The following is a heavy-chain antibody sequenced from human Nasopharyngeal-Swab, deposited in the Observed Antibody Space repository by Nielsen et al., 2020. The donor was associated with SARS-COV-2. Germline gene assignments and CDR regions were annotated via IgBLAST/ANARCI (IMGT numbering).Heavy chain of an antibody. D-gene: IGHD5/OR15-5a*01. CDR1: GYSFTSYW. CDR3: ARIPSTLSDY. V-gene: IGHV5-51*01. J-gene: IGHJ4*02. Sequence: GGSLRLSCKGSGYSFTSYWIGWVRQMPGKGLEWMGIIYPGDSDTRYSPSFQGQVTISADKSISTAYLQWSSLKASDIAMYYCARIPSTLSDYWGQGTLVTVSS. CDR2: IYPGDSDT.